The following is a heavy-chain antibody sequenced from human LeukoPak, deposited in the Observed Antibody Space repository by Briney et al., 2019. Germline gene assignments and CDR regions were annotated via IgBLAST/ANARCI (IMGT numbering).Heavy chain of an antibody. D-gene: IGHD1-26*01. CDR1: GFTFSSYW. CDR3: ARAFSRGGGSYRY. V-gene: IGHV3-7*03. Sequence: GGSLRLSCAASGFTFSSYWMSWVRQAPGKGLEWVANIKQGGSEKYYVDSVKGRFTISRDNAKNSLYLQMNSLRAEDTAVYYCARAFSRGGGSYRYWGQGTLVTVSS. CDR2: IKQGGSEK. J-gene: IGHJ4*02.